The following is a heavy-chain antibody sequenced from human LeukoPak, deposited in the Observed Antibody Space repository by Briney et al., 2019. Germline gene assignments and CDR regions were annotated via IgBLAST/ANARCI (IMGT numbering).Heavy chain of an antibody. CDR1: RFTFSNYW. J-gene: IGHJ4*02. CDR3: ARRNAGTGWSFDL. D-gene: IGHD1-1*01. V-gene: IGHV3-7*01. CDR2: IKDDGSQK. Sequence: GGSLRLSCGGSRFTFSNYWVGWVRQAPGKGLEWVANIKDDGSQKNYIDSVKGRFTISRDNAKASVFLQMNSLNFEDSGVYFCARRNAGTGWSFDLWGQGTLVTVSS.